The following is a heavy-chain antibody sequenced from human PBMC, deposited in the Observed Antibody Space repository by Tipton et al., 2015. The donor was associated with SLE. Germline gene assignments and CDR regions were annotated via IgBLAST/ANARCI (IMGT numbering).Heavy chain of an antibody. CDR2: IWYDGSNK. J-gene: IGHJ2*01. CDR1: RFTFSSYG. D-gene: IGHD3-16*01. Sequence: SRFTFSSYGMHWVRQAPGKGLEWVAVIWYDGSNKYYADSVKGRFTISRDNSKNTLYLQMNSLRAEDTAVYYCAKDKRGHWYFDLWGRGTLVTVSS. CDR3: AKDKRGHWYFDL. V-gene: IGHV3-33*06.